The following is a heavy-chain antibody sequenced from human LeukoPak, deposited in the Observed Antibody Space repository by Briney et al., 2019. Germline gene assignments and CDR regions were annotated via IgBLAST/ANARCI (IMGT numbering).Heavy chain of an antibody. CDR1: GFTVSSNY. CDR2: IYSGGST. Sequence: PGGSLRLSCAASGFTVSSNYMSWVRQAPGKGLEWVSVIYSGGSTYYADSVKGRFTVSRDNSKNTLYLQMNSLRAEDTAVYYCARDLQVPPYGDYLLGAFDIWGQGTMVTVSS. D-gene: IGHD4-17*01. CDR3: ARDLQVPPYGDYLLGAFDI. J-gene: IGHJ3*02. V-gene: IGHV3-53*01.